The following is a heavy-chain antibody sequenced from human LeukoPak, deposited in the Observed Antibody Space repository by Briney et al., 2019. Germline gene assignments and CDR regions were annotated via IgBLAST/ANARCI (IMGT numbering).Heavy chain of an antibody. V-gene: IGHV4-59*08. CDR3: ARLMTTVTNAVAFDI. CDR1: GGAISSYY. J-gene: IGHJ3*02. Sequence: SETLSLTCTVSGGAISSYYWSWIRQPPGKGLEWIGYIYYTGSTYYNPSLKSRVTISVDTSKNQFSLKLSSVTAADTAVYYCARLMTTVTNAVAFDIWGQGTMVTVSS. CDR2: IYYTGST. D-gene: IGHD4-17*01.